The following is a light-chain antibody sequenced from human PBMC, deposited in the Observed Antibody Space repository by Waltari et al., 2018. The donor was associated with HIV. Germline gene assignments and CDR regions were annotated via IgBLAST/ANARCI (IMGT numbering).Light chain of an antibody. CDR1: QSISSY. CDR2: AAS. J-gene: IGKJ1*01. V-gene: IGKV1-39*01. Sequence: DIQMTQSPSSLSASVGDRVTITCRASQSISSYLNWYQQKPGKAPKLLFYAASSLQSGVPSRFSGSGSGTDFTLTISSLQPEDFATYYCQQSYSTPPWTFGQGTKVEIK. CDR3: QQSYSTPPWT.